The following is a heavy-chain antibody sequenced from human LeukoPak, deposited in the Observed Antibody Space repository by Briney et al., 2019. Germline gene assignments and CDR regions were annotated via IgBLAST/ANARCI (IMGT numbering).Heavy chain of an antibody. Sequence: GGSVRLSCAASGFTFDDYAMHWVRQAPGKGLEWVSGISWNSGSIGYADSVKGRFTISRDNAKNSLYLQMNSLRAEDTALYYCAKEDNYGMDVWGQGTTVTVSS. CDR1: GFTFDDYA. V-gene: IGHV3-9*01. CDR2: ISWNSGSI. CDR3: AKEDNYGMDV. J-gene: IGHJ6*02. D-gene: IGHD5-24*01.